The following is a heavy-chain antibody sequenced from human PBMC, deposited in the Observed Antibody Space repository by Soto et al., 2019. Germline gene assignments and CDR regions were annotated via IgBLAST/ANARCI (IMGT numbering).Heavy chain of an antibody. CDR1: GFTFSSYS. J-gene: IGHJ6*02. CDR2: ISSSSYI. D-gene: IGHD6-19*01. V-gene: IGHV3-21*01. CDR3: AREWGIAVAYLSDV. Sequence: GGSLRLSCAASGFTFSSYSMNWVRQAPGKGLEWVSSISSSSYIYYADSVKGRFTISRDNAKTSLYLQMNSLRAEDTAVYYCAREWGIAVAYLSDVWGQGTTVTVSS.